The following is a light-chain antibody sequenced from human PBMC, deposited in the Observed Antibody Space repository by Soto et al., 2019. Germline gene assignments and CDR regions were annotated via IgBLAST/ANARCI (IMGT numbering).Light chain of an antibody. CDR2: QAS. Sequence: DIQMTQSPSTLSTSVGDRVTITCRASQSISTWLAWYQHKPGKAPKLLIYQASSLEGGVPSRFSGSGSGTEFNLTISSLQPDDFATYHCQQYITYSRTFGQGTRVETK. V-gene: IGKV1-5*03. J-gene: IGKJ2*02. CDR1: QSISTW. CDR3: QQYITYSRT.